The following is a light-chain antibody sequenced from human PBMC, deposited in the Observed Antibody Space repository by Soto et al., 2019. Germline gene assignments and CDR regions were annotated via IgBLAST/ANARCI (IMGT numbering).Light chain of an antibody. Sequence: DIQMTQSPSSVSASVGDRVTLTCRASQSISSYLNWYQQKPGKAPKLLIYAASSLQSGVPSRFSGSGSGTDFTLTISSLQPEDFATYYCQQSYSTPRFGGGTKVDIK. V-gene: IGKV1-39*01. CDR3: QQSYSTPR. J-gene: IGKJ4*01. CDR1: QSISSY. CDR2: AAS.